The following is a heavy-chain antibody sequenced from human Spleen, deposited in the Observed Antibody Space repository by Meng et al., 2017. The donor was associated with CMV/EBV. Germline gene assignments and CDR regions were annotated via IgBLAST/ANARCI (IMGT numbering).Heavy chain of an antibody. CDR2: IYSGGST. CDR1: GFTVSSNY. D-gene: IGHD5-12*01. CDR3: ARGGSYSGYDWYFDY. J-gene: IGHJ4*02. Sequence: GESLKISCAASGFTVSSNYMSWVRQAPGKGLEWASVIYSGGSTYYADSVKGRFTISRDNSKNTLYLQMNSLRAEDTAVYYCARGGSYSGYDWYFDYWGQGTLVTVSS. V-gene: IGHV3-53*01.